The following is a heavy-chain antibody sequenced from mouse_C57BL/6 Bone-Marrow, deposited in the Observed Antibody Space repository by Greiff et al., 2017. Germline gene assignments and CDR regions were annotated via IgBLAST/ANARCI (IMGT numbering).Heavy chain of an antibody. CDR1: GFTFSSYG. V-gene: IGHV5-6*01. CDR2: ISSGGSYT. D-gene: IGHD1-1*01. Sequence: EVQGVESGGDLVKPGGSLKLSCAASGFTFSSYGMSWVRQTPDKRLEWVATISSGGSYTYYPDSVKGRLTITRDNAKNTLYLQMSSLKSEDTAMYYCARRWYYGSSLDYWGQGTTLTVSS. J-gene: IGHJ2*01. CDR3: ARRWYYGSSLDY.